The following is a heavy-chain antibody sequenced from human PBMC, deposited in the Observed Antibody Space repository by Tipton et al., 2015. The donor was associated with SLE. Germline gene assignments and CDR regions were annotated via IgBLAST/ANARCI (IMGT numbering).Heavy chain of an antibody. D-gene: IGHD6-13*01. CDR3: AKAIAEAGDDAFDA. J-gene: IGHJ3*01. CDR2: ISRSTKDI. Sequence: SLRLSCAASGFTFSSHGMHWVRQAPGKGLEWVSYISRSTKDIYYADSVKGQFTISRDNSKRMVYLQMDGLRVDDTAVYYCAKAIAEAGDDAFDAWGQGTMVTVSS. CDR1: GFTFSSHG. V-gene: IGHV3-21*04.